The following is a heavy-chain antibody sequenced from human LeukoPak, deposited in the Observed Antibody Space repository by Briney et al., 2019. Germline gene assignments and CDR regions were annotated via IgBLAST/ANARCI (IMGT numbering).Heavy chain of an antibody. CDR1: GYTFTSYG. CDR3: ARGCTNGVCYSSPFDY. CDR2: ISAYNGNT. Sequence: ASVKVSCKASGYTFTSYGISWVRQAPGQGLEWMGWISAYNGNTNYAQKLQGRVTMTTDTSTSTAYMELSSLRSEDTAVYYCARGCTNGVCYSSPFDYWGQGTLVTVSS. D-gene: IGHD2-8*01. V-gene: IGHV1-18*01. J-gene: IGHJ4*02.